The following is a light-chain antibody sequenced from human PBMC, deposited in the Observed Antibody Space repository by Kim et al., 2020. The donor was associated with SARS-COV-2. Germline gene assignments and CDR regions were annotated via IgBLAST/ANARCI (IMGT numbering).Light chain of an antibody. J-gene: IGKJ4*01. CDR2: WAS. CDR1: QTVLHRSNNKNY. CDR3: QQYYSSPLT. V-gene: IGKV4-1*01. Sequence: DVVMTQSPDSLAVSLGERATINCKSSQTVLHRSNNKNYLAWYKQNPGQPPKLLIYWASTRQSGVPDRFSGSGSGTDFTLPISSLQAEDVAVYYCQQYYSSPLTFGGGTKVDI.